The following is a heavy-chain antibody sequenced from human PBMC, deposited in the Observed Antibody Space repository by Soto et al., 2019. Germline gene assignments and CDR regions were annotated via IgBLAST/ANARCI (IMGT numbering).Heavy chain of an antibody. CDR3: AKARLGELSLSRGDFDY. Sequence: GGSLRLSCAASGFTFSSYAMSWVRQAPGKGLEWVSAISGSGGSTYYADSVKGRFTISRDNSKNTLYLQMNSLRAEDTAVYYCAKARLGELSLSRGDFDYWGQGTLVTVSS. D-gene: IGHD3-16*02. CDR2: ISGSGGST. J-gene: IGHJ4*02. CDR1: GFTFSSYA. V-gene: IGHV3-23*01.